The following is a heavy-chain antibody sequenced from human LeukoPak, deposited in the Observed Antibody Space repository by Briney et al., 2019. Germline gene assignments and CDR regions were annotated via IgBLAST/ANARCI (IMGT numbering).Heavy chain of an antibody. V-gene: IGHV3-23*01. CDR1: GFTFRSHA. D-gene: IGHD3-3*01. CDR3: VRYDFWSGYHDY. J-gene: IGHJ4*02. Sequence: GGSLRLSCVGSGFTFRSHAMSWVRQAPGKGLEWVSAISGSGGSTYYADSVKGRFTISRDNSKNTLYLQMNSLRAEDTAVYYCVRYDFWSGYHDYWGQGTLVTVSS. CDR2: ISGSGGST.